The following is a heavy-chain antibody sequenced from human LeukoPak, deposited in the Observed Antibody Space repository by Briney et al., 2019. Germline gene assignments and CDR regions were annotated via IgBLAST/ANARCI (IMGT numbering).Heavy chain of an antibody. Sequence: SETLSLTCAVYGGSFSGYYWSWIRQPPGKGLEWIGEINHSGSTNYNPSLKSRVTISVDTSKNQFSLKLSSVTAADTAVYYCARVNYYDSSGYYYFDYWGQGTLVTVSS. J-gene: IGHJ4*02. CDR1: GGSFSGYY. V-gene: IGHV4-34*01. CDR3: ARVNYYDSSGYYYFDY. CDR2: INHSGST. D-gene: IGHD3-22*01.